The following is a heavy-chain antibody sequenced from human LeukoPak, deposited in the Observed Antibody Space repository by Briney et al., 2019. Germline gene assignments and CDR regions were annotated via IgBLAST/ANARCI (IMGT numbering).Heavy chain of an antibody. Sequence: PGGSLRLSCAASGFTFSRYDMHWVRQVTGKGLEWVSGIAIAGDTYYAGSVKGRFTISKDNARNSLYLQMNSLKAGDTAVYYCARRNPYTYQLEDYYGIDVWGQGTTVTVS. CDR2: IAIAGDT. D-gene: IGHD1-1*01. CDR1: GFTFSRYD. V-gene: IGHV3-13*01. CDR3: ARRNPYTYQLEDYYGIDV. J-gene: IGHJ6*02.